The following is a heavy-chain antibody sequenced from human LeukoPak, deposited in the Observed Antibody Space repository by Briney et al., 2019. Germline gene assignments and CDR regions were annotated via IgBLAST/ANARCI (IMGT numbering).Heavy chain of an antibody. D-gene: IGHD6-13*01. CDR3: ARSPSYSSSWSIFDY. CDR1: GGSISSYY. CDR2: IYYSGST. V-gene: IGHV4-59*01. J-gene: IGHJ4*02. Sequence: SETLSLTCTVSGGSISSYYWSWIRQPPGKGLEWIGYIYYSGSTNYNPSLKSRVTTSVDTSKNQFSLKLSSVTAADTAVYYCARSPSYSSSWSIFDYWGQGTLVTVSS.